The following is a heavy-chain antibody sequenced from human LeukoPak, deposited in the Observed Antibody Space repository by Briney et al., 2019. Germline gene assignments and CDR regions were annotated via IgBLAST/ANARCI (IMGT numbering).Heavy chain of an antibody. D-gene: IGHD6-19*01. Sequence: PSETLSLTCAVSGGSISSGGYSWSWIRQPPGKGLEWIGYIYRSGSTSYNPSLKSRVTISVDRSKNQFSLNLNSVTAADTAVYYCARGDSAWPFDYWGQGTLVTVSS. V-gene: IGHV4-30-2*01. J-gene: IGHJ4*02. CDR1: GGSISSGGYS. CDR2: IYRSGST. CDR3: ARGDSAWPFDY.